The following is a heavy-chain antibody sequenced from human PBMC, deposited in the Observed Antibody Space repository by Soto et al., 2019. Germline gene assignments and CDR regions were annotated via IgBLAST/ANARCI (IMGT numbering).Heavy chain of an antibody. CDR1: GDRLGGNGYC. J-gene: IGHJ4*02. Sequence: TGSGDRLGGNGYCCRWIRQPSGKGLEWIGSIYYSGSTNYNPSLKSRVTISVDTSKNQFSLKLSSVTAADTAVYYCARRYGASFDYWGQGTLVTVSS. CDR3: ARRYGASFDY. CDR2: IYYSGST. V-gene: IGHV4-39*07. D-gene: IGHD4-17*01.